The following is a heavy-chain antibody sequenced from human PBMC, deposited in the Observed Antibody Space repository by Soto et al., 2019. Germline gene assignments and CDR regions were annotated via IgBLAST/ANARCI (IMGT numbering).Heavy chain of an antibody. J-gene: IGHJ6*02. D-gene: IGHD2-15*01. V-gene: IGHV1-8*01. Sequence: QVQLVQSGAEVKKPGASVKVSCKASGYTFTSYDINWVRQATGQGLEWMGWMNPNSGNTGYAQKFQGRVTMTRNTSXSTAYMELSSLRSEDTAVYYCARASRDIGNYGMDVWGQGTTVTVSS. CDR3: ARASRDIGNYGMDV. CDR2: MNPNSGNT. CDR1: GYTFTSYD.